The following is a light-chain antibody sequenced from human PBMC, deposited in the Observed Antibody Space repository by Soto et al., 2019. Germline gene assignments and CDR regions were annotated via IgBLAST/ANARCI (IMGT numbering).Light chain of an antibody. Sequence: DIQMTQSPSSLSASVGDRVTITCRASESSSRYLSWYQQKPGEAPKLLIYPAFTLQSGVPSRFSGSGSGTDFTLTISNLQPEDFATYFCQQTYDTPLTFGGGTKVDI. CDR1: ESSSRY. J-gene: IGKJ4*01. CDR3: QQTYDTPLT. V-gene: IGKV1-39*01. CDR2: PAF.